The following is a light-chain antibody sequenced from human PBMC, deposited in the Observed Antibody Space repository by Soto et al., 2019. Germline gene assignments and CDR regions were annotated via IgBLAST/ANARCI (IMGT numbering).Light chain of an antibody. CDR2: AAS. CDR3: QKNFSSPSIT. V-gene: IGKV1-39*01. J-gene: IGKJ5*01. CDR1: HDIGTF. Sequence: DIQMTQSPSSMSASVGDSVTLTCRASHDIGTFLNWYQQRPGKAPKLLIYAASNLKSGVPLRFSGSGSGTEFTLTISSLQPEDFATYYCQKNFSSPSITFGQGTRLEMK.